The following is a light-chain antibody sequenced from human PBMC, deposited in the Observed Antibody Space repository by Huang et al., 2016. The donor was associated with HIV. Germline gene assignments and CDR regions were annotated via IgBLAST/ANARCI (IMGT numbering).Light chain of an antibody. CDR1: QNIDTN. V-gene: IGKV3-15*01. CDR2: CAS. J-gene: IGKJ1*01. Sequence: EIVMTQSPATLSVSPGERAILLCRASQNIDTNVAWDQQKPGQAPRLLIFCASTRATGISARFTGGVSETEFTLTINSVQSEDVAMYYCHQYNDWPPWTFGQGTRVEI. CDR3: HQYNDWPPWT.